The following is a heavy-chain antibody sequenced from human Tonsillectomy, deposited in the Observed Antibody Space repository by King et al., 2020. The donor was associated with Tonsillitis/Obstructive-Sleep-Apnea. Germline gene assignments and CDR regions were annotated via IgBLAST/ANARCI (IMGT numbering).Heavy chain of an antibody. J-gene: IGHJ3*02. CDR2: IYYSGST. CDR1: GGSISSYY. Sequence: QLQESGPGLVKPSETLSLTCTVSGGSISSYYWSWIRQPPGKGLEWIGYIYYSGSTNYNPSLKSRVTISVDTSKNQFSLQLSSVTAADTAVYYCARGMYYDFWSGPPEAFDIWGQGTMVTVSS. D-gene: IGHD3-3*01. CDR3: ARGMYYDFWSGPPEAFDI. V-gene: IGHV4-59*01.